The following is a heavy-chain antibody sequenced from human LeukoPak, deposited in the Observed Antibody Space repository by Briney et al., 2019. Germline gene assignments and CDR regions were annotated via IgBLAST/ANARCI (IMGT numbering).Heavy chain of an antibody. Sequence: PSETLSLTCTVSGGSISSSNYYWGWIRQPPGKGLEWIGNIYYSGSTYYNPSLKSRVTISVDTSKNQFSLKLSSVTAADTAVYYCARVSNQLEIYYMDVWGKGTTVTISS. D-gene: IGHD2-2*01. CDR3: ARVSNQLEIYYMDV. J-gene: IGHJ6*03. CDR1: GGSISSSNYY. CDR2: IYYSGST. V-gene: IGHV4-39*07.